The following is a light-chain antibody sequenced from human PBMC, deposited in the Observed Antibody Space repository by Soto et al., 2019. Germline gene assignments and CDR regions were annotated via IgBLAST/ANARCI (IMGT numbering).Light chain of an antibody. J-gene: IGKJ5*01. CDR3: QQRKYWPPLT. CDR1: QNIDMY. Sequence: ETVLTQSPATLSLSPGERATLSCRASQNIDMYLAWYQQKPGQAPRLLIYDASNRATGIPARFSGSGSGTDFTLTISSLEPEDFALYYCQQRKYWPPLTFGQGTRLEIK. CDR2: DAS. V-gene: IGKV3-11*01.